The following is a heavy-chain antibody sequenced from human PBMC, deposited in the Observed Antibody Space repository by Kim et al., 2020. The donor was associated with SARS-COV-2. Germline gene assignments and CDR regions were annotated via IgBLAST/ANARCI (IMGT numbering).Heavy chain of an antibody. CDR1: GGSISSSSYY. Sequence: SETLSLTCTVSGGSISSSSYYWGWIRQPPGKGLEWIGSIYYSGSTYYNPSLKSRVTISVDTSKNQFSLKLSSVTAADTAVYYCARFSWGYSSSWYGYYY. CDR3: ARFSWGYSSSWYGYYY. CDR2: IYYSGST. J-gene: IGHJ6*01. V-gene: IGHV4-39*01. D-gene: IGHD6-13*01.